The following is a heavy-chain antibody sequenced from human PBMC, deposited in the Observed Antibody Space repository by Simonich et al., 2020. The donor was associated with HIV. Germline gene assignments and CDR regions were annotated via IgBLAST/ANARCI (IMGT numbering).Heavy chain of an antibody. CDR2: INHSGRP. Sequence: QVQLQQWGAGLLKPSETLSLTCAVYGAFFSGYYWSWIRQPPGKGLEWIGEINHSGRPNYNPALKSRVTVSVDTSKSQFSLKLRSVTAADTAVYYCARLTAAGGSNQLDYWGQGTLVTVSS. D-gene: IGHD6-13*01. CDR1: GAFFSGYY. CDR3: ARLTAAGGSNQLDY. J-gene: IGHJ4*02. V-gene: IGHV4-34*01.